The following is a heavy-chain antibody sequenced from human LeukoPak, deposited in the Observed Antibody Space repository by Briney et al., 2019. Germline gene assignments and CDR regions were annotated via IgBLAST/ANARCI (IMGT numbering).Heavy chain of an antibody. V-gene: IGHV3-7*01. Sequence: GGSLGLSCAASGFSFSSYWMAWVRQAPGKGLEWVANIKPDGSEKKYGDSVKGRFTISRDNAKNSVYLQMSSLRAEETAVYYCARAKRTTRALRFLEWLGRFDPWGQGTLVTVSS. CDR1: GFSFSSYW. CDR3: ARAKRTTRALRFLEWLGRFDP. J-gene: IGHJ5*02. D-gene: IGHD3-3*01. CDR2: IKPDGSEK.